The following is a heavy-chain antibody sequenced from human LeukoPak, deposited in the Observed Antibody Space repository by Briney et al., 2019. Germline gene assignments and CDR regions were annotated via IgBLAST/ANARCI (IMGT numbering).Heavy chain of an antibody. Sequence: SETLSLTCTVSGGSISSSTYYWGWIRQPPGKGLERIGNIYYGGSTFYNPSLRSRVTISLDTSKNQFSLKLSSVTAADTAVYFCARQCSSTSCYSYWGQGTLVTVSS. CDR3: ARQCSSTSCYSY. J-gene: IGHJ4*02. CDR2: IYYGGST. D-gene: IGHD2-2*01. V-gene: IGHV4-39*01. CDR1: GGSISSSTYY.